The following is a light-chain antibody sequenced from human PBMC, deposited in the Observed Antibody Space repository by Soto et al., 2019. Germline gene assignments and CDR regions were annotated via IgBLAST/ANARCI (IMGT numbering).Light chain of an antibody. Sequence: EIVLTQSPGTLSLSPGERATLSCRASQSVNSVYLAWYQQKPGQPPRLLIYGASRRATGIPDRFSGSGSGTDFTLTISRLEPEDFAVYYCQQFGFSQWTFGQGTKVETK. CDR3: QQFGFSQWT. V-gene: IGKV3-20*01. J-gene: IGKJ1*01. CDR1: QSVNSVY. CDR2: GAS.